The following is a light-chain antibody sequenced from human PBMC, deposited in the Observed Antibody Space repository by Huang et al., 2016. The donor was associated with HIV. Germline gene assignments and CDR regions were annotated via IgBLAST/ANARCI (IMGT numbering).Light chain of an antibody. CDR2: WAS. Sequence: DIVMTQSPDSLAVSLGERTTINCKSSQSVLYSSNNNNYIAWYQQKPGQPPKLLIYWASTRESGVPDRVSGSGSETDFTLTISSLQAEDVAVYYCQQYYSSPLTFGGGTKVEIK. CDR3: QQYYSSPLT. CDR1: QSVLYSSNNNNY. V-gene: IGKV4-1*01. J-gene: IGKJ4*01.